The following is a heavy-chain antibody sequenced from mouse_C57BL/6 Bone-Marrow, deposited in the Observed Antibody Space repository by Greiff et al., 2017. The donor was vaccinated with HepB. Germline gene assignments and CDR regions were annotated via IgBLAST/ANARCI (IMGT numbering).Heavy chain of an antibody. J-gene: IGHJ1*03. CDR2: ISSGGSYT. V-gene: IGHV5-6*01. CDR1: GFTFSSYG. CDR3: ASITTVVASYWYFDV. Sequence: EVQRVESGGDLVKPGGSLKLSCAASGFTFSSYGMSWVRQTPDKRLEWVATISSGGSYTYYPDSVKGRFTISRDNAKNTLYLQMSSRKSEDTAMYYCASITTVVASYWYFDVWGTGTTVTVSS. D-gene: IGHD1-1*01.